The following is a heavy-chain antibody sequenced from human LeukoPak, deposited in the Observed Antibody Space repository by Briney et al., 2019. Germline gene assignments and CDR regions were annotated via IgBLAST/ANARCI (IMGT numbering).Heavy chain of an antibody. Sequence: GASVKVSCKASGYTFTGYYMHWVRQAPGQGLEWMGRINPNSGGTNYAQKFQGRVTMTRDTSISTAYMELSRLRSDDTAVYYCARDQVGGDPSPDYWGQGTLVTVSS. CDR3: ARDQVGGDPSPDY. V-gene: IGHV1-2*06. CDR1: GYTFTGYY. CDR2: INPNSGGT. D-gene: IGHD2-21*02. J-gene: IGHJ4*02.